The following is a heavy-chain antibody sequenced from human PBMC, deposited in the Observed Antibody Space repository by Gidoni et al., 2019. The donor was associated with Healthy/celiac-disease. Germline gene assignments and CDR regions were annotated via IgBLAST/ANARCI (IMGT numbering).Heavy chain of an antibody. J-gene: IGHJ6*02. CDR1: GGPISSSSYY. CDR3: ATSNYYDSSGYYLVPDYYYYYGMDV. D-gene: IGHD3-22*01. Sequence: QLQLQESGPGLVKPSETLSLTCTVSGGPISSSSYYSGWIRQPPGKGLEWIGSIYYSGSTYYNPSLKSRVTISVDTSKNQFSLKLSSVTAADTAVYYCATSNYYDSSGYYLVPDYYYYYGMDVWGQGTTVTVSS. V-gene: IGHV4-39*01. CDR2: IYYSGST.